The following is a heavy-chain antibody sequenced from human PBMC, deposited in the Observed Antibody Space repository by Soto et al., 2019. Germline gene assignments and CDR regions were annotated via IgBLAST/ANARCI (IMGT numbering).Heavy chain of an antibody. J-gene: IGHJ6*02. CDR3: ARHLLAHKVPAAIKGMDV. CDR2: ISAYNGNT. V-gene: IGHV1-18*01. CDR1: GYTFTSYG. D-gene: IGHD2-2*01. Sequence: RASVKVSCKASGYTFTSYGISWVRQAPGQGLEWMGWISAYNGNTNYAQKLQGRVTMTTDTSTSTAYMELRSLRSDDTAVYYCARHLLAHKVPAAIKGMDVWGQGTTVTVSS.